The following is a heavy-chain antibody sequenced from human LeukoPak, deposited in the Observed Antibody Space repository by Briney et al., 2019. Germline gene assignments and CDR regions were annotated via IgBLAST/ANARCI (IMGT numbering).Heavy chain of an antibody. D-gene: IGHD3-22*01. Sequence: TGGSLRLSCAASGFAFSSYEMNWVRQAPGKGLEWVSYISSSGSTIYYADSVKGRFTISRDNAKNSLYLQMTSLRAEDTAVYYCARELRGYDSSGYTPFDHRGQGTLVTVSS. J-gene: IGHJ4*02. CDR2: ISSSGSTI. V-gene: IGHV3-48*03. CDR3: ARELRGYDSSGYTPFDH. CDR1: GFAFSSYE.